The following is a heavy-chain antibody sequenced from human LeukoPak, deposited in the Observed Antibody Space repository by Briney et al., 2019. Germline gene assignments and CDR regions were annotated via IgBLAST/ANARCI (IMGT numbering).Heavy chain of an antibody. V-gene: IGHV5-51*04. J-gene: IGHJ5*02. D-gene: IGHD3-16*01. CDR2: ISPGDSGI. CDR1: GYGYTNFW. Sequence: GESLKISCKGSGYGYTNFWIGWVRQMPGKGLEWMGVISPGDSGIRYSPSFQGQVTISVDKPISTAYLQWSSLKASDSAMYYCAAGGASAPWGQGTLVTVSS. CDR3: AAGGASAP.